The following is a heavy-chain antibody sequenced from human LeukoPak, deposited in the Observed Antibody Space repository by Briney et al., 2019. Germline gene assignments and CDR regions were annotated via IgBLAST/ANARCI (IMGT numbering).Heavy chain of an antibody. D-gene: IGHD6-19*01. CDR2: ISSNGGST. J-gene: IGHJ4*02. CDR1: GFTFSSYA. V-gene: IGHV3-64D*06. Sequence: PGGSLRLSCSASGFTFSSYAMHWVRQAPGKGLEYVSAISSNGGSTYYADSLKGRFTISRDNSKNTLYLQMSSLRAEDTAVYYCVKDSEGYSSGWTYFDYWGQGTLVTVSS. CDR3: VKDSEGYSSGWTYFDY.